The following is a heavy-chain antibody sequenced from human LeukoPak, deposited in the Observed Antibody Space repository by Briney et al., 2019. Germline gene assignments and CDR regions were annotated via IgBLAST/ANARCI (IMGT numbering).Heavy chain of an antibody. CDR3: ARDRGRGHYYDSSGYYV. V-gene: IGHV3-48*01. CDR1: GFTFSSYS. Sequence: GGSLRLSCAASGFTFSSYSMNWVRQAPGKGLEWVSYISSSSSTIYYADSVKGRFTISRDNAKNPLYLQMNSLRAEDTAVYYCARDRGRGHYYDSSGYYVWGQGTLVTVSS. D-gene: IGHD3-22*01. J-gene: IGHJ4*02. CDR2: ISSSSSTI.